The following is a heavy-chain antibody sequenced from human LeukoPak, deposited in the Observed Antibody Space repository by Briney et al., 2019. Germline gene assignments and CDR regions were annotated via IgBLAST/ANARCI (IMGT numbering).Heavy chain of an antibody. J-gene: IGHJ4*02. V-gene: IGHV3-23*01. D-gene: IGHD3-10*01. CDR1: GFTFSSYA. CDR2: ISGSGGST. Sequence: GGSLRLSCAASGFTFSSYAMSWVRQAPGKGLEWVSAISGSGGSTYYADSVKGRFTISSDNSKNTPYLQMNSRRAEDTAVYYCAGASMVRGVIMPFDYWAQGTLVTVSS. CDR3: AGASMVRGVIMPFDY.